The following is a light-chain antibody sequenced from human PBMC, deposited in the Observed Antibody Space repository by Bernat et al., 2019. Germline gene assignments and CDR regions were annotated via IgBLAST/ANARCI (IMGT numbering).Light chain of an antibody. CDR1: QTVIISN. CDR3: PHFAGTVWT. V-gene: IGKV3-20*01. CDR2: GPS. J-gene: IGKJ1*01. Sequence: EMVLTQSPGTLSLSPGQRATLSCRASQTVIISNLAWYQQKPGQAPRLLIYGPSIRATGIPDRFSGSGSGTEFTLTISRLEPEDLAVYYCPHFAGTVWTFGQGTKVEF.